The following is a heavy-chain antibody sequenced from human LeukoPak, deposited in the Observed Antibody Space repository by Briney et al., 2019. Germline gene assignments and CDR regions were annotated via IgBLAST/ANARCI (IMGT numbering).Heavy chain of an antibody. CDR2: IYYSGST. D-gene: IGHD1-26*01. CDR3: ARSLPDPRELLGY. V-gene: IGHV4-39*01. CDR1: GGSISSSSYY. J-gene: IGHJ4*02. Sequence: SETLSLTCTVSGGSISSSSYYWGWIRQPPGKGLEWIGSIYYSGSTYYNPSLKSRVTISVDTSKNQFSLKLSSVTAADTAVYYCARSLPDPRELLGYWGQGTLVTVSS.